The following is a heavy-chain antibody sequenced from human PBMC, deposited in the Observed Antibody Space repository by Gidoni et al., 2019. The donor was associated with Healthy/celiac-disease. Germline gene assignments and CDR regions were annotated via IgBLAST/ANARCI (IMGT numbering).Heavy chain of an antibody. J-gene: IGHJ6*02. Sequence: EVQLVESGGGLVQPGGSLRLSCAASGFTVRSNYMSWVRQAPGKGLEWVSVIDSGGSTYYADSVKGRFTISRDNSKNTLYLQMNSLRAEDTAVYYCARAGDSSYYYYGMDVWGQGTTVTVSS. CDR2: IDSGGST. V-gene: IGHV3-66*01. D-gene: IGHD6-13*01. CDR1: GFTVRSNY. CDR3: ARAGDSSYYYYGMDV.